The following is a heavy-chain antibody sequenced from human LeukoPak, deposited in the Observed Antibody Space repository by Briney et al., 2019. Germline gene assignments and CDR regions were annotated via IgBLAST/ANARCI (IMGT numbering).Heavy chain of an antibody. CDR1: GGSFSGYY. CDR3: ARSLRITMVRGPIRGGYYMDV. J-gene: IGHJ6*03. CDR2: INHSGST. Sequence: SETLSLTCAVYGGSFSGYYWNWIRQPPGKGLEWIGEINHSGSTNYNSSLKSRVTISVDTSKNQFSLKLSSVTAADTAVYYCARSLRITMVRGPIRGGYYMDVWGKGTTVTISS. V-gene: IGHV4-34*01. D-gene: IGHD3-10*01.